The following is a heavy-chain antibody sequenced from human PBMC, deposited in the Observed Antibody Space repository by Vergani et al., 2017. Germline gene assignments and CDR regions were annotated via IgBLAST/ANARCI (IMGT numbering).Heavy chain of an antibody. CDR1: GVTFSSYS. J-gene: IGHJ4*02. Sequence: EVQLVESGGGLVKPGGSLRLSCAASGVTFSSYSMNWVRRPPGKGLEWVSSISSSSSYIYYADSVKGRFTISRDNAKNSLYLQMNSQRAEDTAVYYCAGASSWYTFGFDECGQATLVTVSS. D-gene: IGHD6-13*01. V-gene: IGHV3-21*01. CDR3: AGASSWYTFGFDE. CDR2: ISSSSSYI.